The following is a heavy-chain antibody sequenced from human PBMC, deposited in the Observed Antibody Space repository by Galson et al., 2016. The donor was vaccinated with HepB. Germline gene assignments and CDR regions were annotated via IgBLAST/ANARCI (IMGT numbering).Heavy chain of an antibody. V-gene: IGHV3-33*01. CDR1: GFTFSSYG. Sequence: SLRLSCAASGFTFSSYGMHWVRQAPGKGLEWVAVIWYDGSNKYYADSVKGRFTISRDNSKNTLYLQMNSLRVEDTAVYYCARVPNGNYYYFDYWDQGTLVTVSS. J-gene: IGHJ4*02. CDR3: ARVPNGNYYYFDY. D-gene: IGHD1-26*01. CDR2: IWYDGSNK.